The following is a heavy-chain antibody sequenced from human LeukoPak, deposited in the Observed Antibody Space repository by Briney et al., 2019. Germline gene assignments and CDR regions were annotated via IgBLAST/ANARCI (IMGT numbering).Heavy chain of an antibody. CDR2: ISAYNGNT. CDR1: GYTFTCYG. CDR3: AREIAAAGTNWFDP. D-gene: IGHD6-13*01. V-gene: IGHV1-18*01. J-gene: IGHJ5*02. Sequence: ASVKVSCKASGYTFTCYGISWVRQAPGQGLEWMGWISAYNGNTNYAQKLQGRVTMTTDTSTSTAYMELRSLRSDDTAVYYCAREIAAAGTNWFDPWGQGTLVTVSS.